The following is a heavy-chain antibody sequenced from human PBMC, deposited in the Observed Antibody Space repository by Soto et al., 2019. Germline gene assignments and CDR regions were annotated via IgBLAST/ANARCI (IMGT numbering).Heavy chain of an antibody. V-gene: IGHV1-3*01. Sequence: ASVKVSCKASGYTFTRYAMHWVRQAPGQGLEWMGWINAGNGYTKYSQKFQGRVTITRDTSASIAYMELSSLRSEDTAVYYCARILVLHLDDYGDKNFDYWGQGTLVTVSS. J-gene: IGHJ4*02. CDR3: ARILVLHLDDYGDKNFDY. D-gene: IGHD4-17*01. CDR2: INAGNGYT. CDR1: GYTFTRYA.